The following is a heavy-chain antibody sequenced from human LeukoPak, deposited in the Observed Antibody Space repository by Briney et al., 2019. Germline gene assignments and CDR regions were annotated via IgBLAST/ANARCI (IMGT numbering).Heavy chain of an antibody. CDR2: INWNGGST. Sequence: GGSLRLSCAASGFTFDDYGMSWVRQAPGKGLEWVSGINWNGGSTGYADSAKGRFTISRDNAKNSLYLQMNSLRAEDTALYYCARGTIYYDSSGYYYFDYWGQGTLVTVSS. D-gene: IGHD3-22*01. CDR3: ARGTIYYDSSGYYYFDY. V-gene: IGHV3-20*04. J-gene: IGHJ4*02. CDR1: GFTFDDYG.